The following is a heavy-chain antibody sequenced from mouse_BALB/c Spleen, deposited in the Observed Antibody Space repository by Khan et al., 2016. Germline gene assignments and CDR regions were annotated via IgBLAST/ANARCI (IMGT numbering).Heavy chain of an antibody. J-gene: IGHJ3*01. CDR3: ASPYGSSYVWFAY. Sequence: LVKTGASVKISCKASGYSFTGYYMHWVKQSHGKSLEWIGYITSYNGATSYNQKFKGKATFTVDTSSSTAYMQFNSLTSEEYAVYSCASPYGSSYVWFAYWGQGTLVTVSA. CDR2: ITSYNGAT. D-gene: IGHD1-1*01. CDR1: GYSFTGYY. V-gene: IGHV1S34*01.